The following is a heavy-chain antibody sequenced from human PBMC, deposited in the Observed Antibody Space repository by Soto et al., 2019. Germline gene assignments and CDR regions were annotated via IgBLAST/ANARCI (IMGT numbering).Heavy chain of an antibody. CDR2: ISYDGSNK. CDR1: GFTFSSYA. V-gene: IGHV3-30-3*01. Sequence: QVQLVESGGGVVQPGRSLRLSCAASGFTFSSYAMHWVRQAPGKGLEWVAVISYDGSNKYYADYVKGRFTISRDNSKNTLYLKMNSLRAEDTAVYYCARDHDSSAVIPRWGFAYWGQGTLVTVSS. J-gene: IGHJ4*02. CDR3: ARDHDSSAVIPRWGFAY. D-gene: IGHD3-22*01.